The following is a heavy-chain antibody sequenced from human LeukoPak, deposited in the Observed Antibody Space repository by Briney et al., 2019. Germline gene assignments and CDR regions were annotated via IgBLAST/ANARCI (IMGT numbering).Heavy chain of an antibody. V-gene: IGHV4-34*01. D-gene: IGHD3-22*01. Sequence: PSETLSLTCAVYGGSFSGYYWSWIRQPPGKGLEWIGEINHSGSTNYNPSLKSRVTISVDTSKNQFSLKLSSVTAADTAVYYCARGSHYYDSSGYQEIDPWGQGTLVTVSS. CDR2: INHSGST. CDR1: GGSFSGYY. J-gene: IGHJ5*02. CDR3: ARGSHYYDSSGYQEIDP.